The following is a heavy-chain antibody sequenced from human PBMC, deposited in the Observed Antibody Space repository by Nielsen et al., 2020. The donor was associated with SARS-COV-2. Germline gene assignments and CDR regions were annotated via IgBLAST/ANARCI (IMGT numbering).Heavy chain of an antibody. J-gene: IGHJ4*02. CDR3: AKTPDLYAAYDYFDY. Sequence: GESLKISCAASGFTFSIYAMHWVRQAPGKGLEWVAVVSNDGNIQYYSDSVKGRFTISRDNSKNTLYLQINSLRAEDTAIYYCAKTPDLYAAYDYFDYWGQGTLVTVSS. CDR1: GFTFSIYA. D-gene: IGHD2-8*01. CDR2: VSNDGNIQ. V-gene: IGHV3-30*18.